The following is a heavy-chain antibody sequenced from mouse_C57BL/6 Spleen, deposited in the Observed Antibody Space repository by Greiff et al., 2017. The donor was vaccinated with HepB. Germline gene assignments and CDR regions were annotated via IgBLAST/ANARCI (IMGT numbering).Heavy chain of an antibody. CDR2: INPNNGGT. D-gene: IGHD2-5*01. V-gene: IGHV1-26*01. Sequence: VQLQQSGPELVKPGASVKISCKASGYTFTDYYMNWVKQSHGKSLEWIGDINPNNGGTSYNQKFKGKATLTVDKSSSTAYMELRSLTSEDSAVYYCARRSNYVFDYWGQGTTLTVSS. CDR1: GYTFTDYY. J-gene: IGHJ2*01. CDR3: ARRSNYVFDY.